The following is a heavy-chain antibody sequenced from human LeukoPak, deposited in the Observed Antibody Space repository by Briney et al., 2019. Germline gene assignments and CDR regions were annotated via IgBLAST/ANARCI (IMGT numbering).Heavy chain of an antibody. CDR1: GGSISSSSYY. CDR2: IYYSGST. Sequence: SETLSLTCTVSGGSISSSSYYWGWIRQPPGKGLEWIGSIYYSGSTYYNPSLKSRVTISVDTSKNQFSLKLSSVTAADTAVYYCARSYGTNDYWGQGTLVTVSS. CDR3: ARSYGTNDY. D-gene: IGHD4-17*01. V-gene: IGHV4-39*07. J-gene: IGHJ4*02.